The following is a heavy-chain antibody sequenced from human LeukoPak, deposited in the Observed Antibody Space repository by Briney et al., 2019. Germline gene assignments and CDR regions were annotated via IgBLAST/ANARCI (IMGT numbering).Heavy chain of an antibody. CDR3: AKFSGWPTNYFDY. Sequence: GGSLRLSCEAPGFTFVSYGMHWVRQAPGKGLEWVAVISYDGSSQYYGDSVKGRFTISRDNSKDTLYLQMNSLSAEDTAVYYCAKFSGWPTNYFDYWGQGTLVTVSS. CDR1: GFTFVSYG. CDR2: ISYDGSSQ. V-gene: IGHV3-30*18. J-gene: IGHJ4*02. D-gene: IGHD6-19*01.